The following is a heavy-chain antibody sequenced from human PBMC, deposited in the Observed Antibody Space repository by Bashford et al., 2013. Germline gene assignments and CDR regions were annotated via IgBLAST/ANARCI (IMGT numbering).Heavy chain of an antibody. D-gene: IGHD3-10*01. V-gene: IGHV3-15*01. CDR1: GFTFSKAW. CDR2: IKSKNDGGTV. CDR3: LTPIGE. J-gene: IGHJ4*01. Sequence: GGSLRLSCAASGFTFSKAWMSWVRQAPGKGLEWIGRIKSKNDGGTVDYAAPVKGRFTISRDDSKNTLYLQMSSLKTEDTAIYYCLTPIGEGGQGTLVTVSS.